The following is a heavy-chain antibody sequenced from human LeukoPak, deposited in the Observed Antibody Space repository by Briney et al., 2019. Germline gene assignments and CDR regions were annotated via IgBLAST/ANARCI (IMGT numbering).Heavy chain of an antibody. CDR3: ARDFRLRTAMVYFDY. CDR1: GFTFSSYS. CDR2: ISSSSSYI. D-gene: IGHD5-18*01. Sequence: GGSLRLSCAASGFTFSSYSMNWVRQAPGKGLEWVSSISSSSSYIYYADSVKGRFTISRDNAKNSLYLQMNSLRAEDTAVYYCARDFRLRTAMVYFDYWGQGTLVTVSS. V-gene: IGHV3-21*01. J-gene: IGHJ4*02.